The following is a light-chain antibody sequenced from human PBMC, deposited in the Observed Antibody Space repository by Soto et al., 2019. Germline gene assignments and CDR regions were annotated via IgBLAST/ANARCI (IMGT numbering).Light chain of an antibody. Sequence: IQMTQSPSSLSASVGDRVTITCQATQDIRKYLNWYQQKPGKAPKLLIYDASSLETGVPSRFSGSGSGTEFILAISSLQPDDFASYCCQHYGGMWTFGQGTKVEMK. V-gene: IGKV1-33*01. J-gene: IGKJ1*01. CDR3: QHYGGMWT. CDR2: DAS. CDR1: QDIRKY.